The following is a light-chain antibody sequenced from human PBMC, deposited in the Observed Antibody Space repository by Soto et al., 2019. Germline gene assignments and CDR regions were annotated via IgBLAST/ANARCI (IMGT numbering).Light chain of an antibody. J-gene: IGKJ1*01. CDR2: GAS. Sequence: EIVLTQSPGTLSLSPGERATLSCRASQSVSSSYLAWYQQKPGQAPRLLIYGASSRATGLPDRFSGSGTGTGFPLTISRLESEDFAVYYCQQYGSSPTWTFGQGTKVEIK. CDR3: QQYGSSPTWT. V-gene: IGKV3-20*01. CDR1: QSVSSSY.